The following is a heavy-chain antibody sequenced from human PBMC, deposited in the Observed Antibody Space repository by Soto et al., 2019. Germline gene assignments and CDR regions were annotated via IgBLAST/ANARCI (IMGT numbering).Heavy chain of an antibody. V-gene: IGHV1-18*01. CDR2: ISAYNGNT. CDR1: GYNFISHS. J-gene: IGHJ6*02. Sequence: QIQMVQSGGEVKKPGASVRVSCKTSGYNFISHSITWVRQAPGQGLEWMGRISAYNGNTNHAQKFQGRLTMTTDTSTSTAYMELRSLRSDDTAVYYCGRGAFCGGAPGCRDMDVWGQGTTVTVSS. D-gene: IGHD2-21*01. CDR3: GRGAFCGGAPGCRDMDV.